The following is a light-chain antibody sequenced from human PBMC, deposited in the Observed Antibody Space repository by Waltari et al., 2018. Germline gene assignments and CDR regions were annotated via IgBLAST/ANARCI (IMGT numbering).Light chain of an antibody. CDR2: GVS. V-gene: IGLV2-14*03. J-gene: IGLJ3*02. CDR3: SSYTPSTTWV. CDR1: SSDVGHYNS. Sequence: QSAPTQPPSVSGSPGQSVTISCPGSSSDVGHYNSVPWYQQHPGKAPKVLIHGVSSRPSGVSDRFSGSRSGNTASLTISGLQAEDEADYYCSSYTPSTTWVFGGGTRLTVL.